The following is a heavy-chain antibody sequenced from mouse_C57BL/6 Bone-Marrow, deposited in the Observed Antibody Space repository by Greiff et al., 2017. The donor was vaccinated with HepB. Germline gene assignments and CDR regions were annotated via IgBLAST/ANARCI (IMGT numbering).Heavy chain of an antibody. Sequence: EVQVVESVAELVRPGASVKLSCTASGFNIKNTYMHWVKQRPEQGLEWIGRIDPANGNTKYAPKFPGKATITADTSSNTAYLQLSSLTSEDTAIYYCAREGDYGSSYPPLFDYWGQGTTLTVSS. CDR1: GFNIKNTY. CDR3: AREGDYGSSYPPLFDY. D-gene: IGHD1-1*01. J-gene: IGHJ2*01. CDR2: IDPANGNT. V-gene: IGHV14-3*01.